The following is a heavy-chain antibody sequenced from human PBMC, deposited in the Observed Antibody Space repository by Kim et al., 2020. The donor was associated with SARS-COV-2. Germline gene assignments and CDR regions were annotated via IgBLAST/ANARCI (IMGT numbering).Heavy chain of an antibody. CDR1: GYSFTSYW. V-gene: IGHV5-51*01. CDR2: IYPGDSDT. Sequence: GESLKISCKGSGYSFTSYWIGWVRQMPGKGLEWMGIIYPGDSDTRYSPSFQGQVTISADKSISTAYLQWSSLKASDTAMYYCARIVVVPAATEPGYFQHWGQGTLVTVSS. J-gene: IGHJ1*01. D-gene: IGHD2-2*01. CDR3: ARIVVVPAATEPGYFQH.